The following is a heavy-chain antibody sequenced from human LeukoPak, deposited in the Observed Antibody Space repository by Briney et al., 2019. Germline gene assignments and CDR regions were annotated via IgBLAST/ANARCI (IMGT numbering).Heavy chain of an antibody. D-gene: IGHD2-15*01. Sequence: ASVKASCKASGYTFTSYYMHWVRQAPGQGLEWMGIINPSGGSTSYAQKFQGRVTMTRDTSTSTVYMELSSLRSEDTAVYYCARGGVVVVAATLGWFDPWGQGTLVTVSS. CDR2: INPSGGST. CDR1: GYTFTSYY. V-gene: IGHV1-46*01. J-gene: IGHJ5*02. CDR3: ARGGVVVVAATLGWFDP.